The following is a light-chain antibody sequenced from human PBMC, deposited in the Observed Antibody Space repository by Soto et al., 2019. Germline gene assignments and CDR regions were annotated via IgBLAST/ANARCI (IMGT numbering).Light chain of an antibody. CDR2: EVS. CDR3: SSYTSCNTWV. Sequence: QSALTQPASVSGSPGQSITISCTGTSSDVGDYNYVSWYQQHPGKAPKLMIYEVSNRPSGVSNRFSGSKSGNTASLTISGLQAEDEADYYCSSYTSCNTWVFGGGTKLTVL. J-gene: IGLJ3*02. CDR1: SSDVGDYNY. V-gene: IGLV2-14*01.